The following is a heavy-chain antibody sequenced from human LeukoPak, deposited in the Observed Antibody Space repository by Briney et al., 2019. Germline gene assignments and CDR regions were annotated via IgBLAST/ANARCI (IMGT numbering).Heavy chain of an antibody. J-gene: IGHJ3*01. D-gene: IGHD1-26*01. CDR2: ISSDGSNK. Sequence: QAGGSLRLSCAVSGFTFSSYAMHWVRQAPGKGLEWVAFISSDGSNKYYADSVKGRFSISRDNSKNTLFLQMNSLRPEDTAVYYCARGRRTLIVGATRNAFDVWGQGTIVTVSS. CDR1: GFTFSSYA. CDR3: ARGRRTLIVGATRNAFDV. V-gene: IGHV3-30*04.